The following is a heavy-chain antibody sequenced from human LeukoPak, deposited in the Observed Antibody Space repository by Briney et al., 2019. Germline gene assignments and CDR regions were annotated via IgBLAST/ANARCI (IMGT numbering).Heavy chain of an antibody. CDR2: IIPIFGTA. J-gene: IGHJ5*02. CDR3: ARSAEGGSYYSGHNWFNP. V-gene: IGHV1-69*05. D-gene: IGHD1-26*01. CDR1: GGTFSSYA. Sequence: SVKVSCKASGGTFSSYAISWVRQAPGQGLEWMGGIIPIFGTANYAQKFQGRVTITTDESTSIAYMELSSLRSEDTAVYYCARSAEGGSYYSGHNWFNPWGQGTLVTVSS.